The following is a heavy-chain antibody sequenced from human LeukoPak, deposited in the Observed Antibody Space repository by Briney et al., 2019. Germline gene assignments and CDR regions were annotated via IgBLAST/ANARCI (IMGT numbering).Heavy chain of an antibody. Sequence: YPGGSLRLSCAASGFTFSSYAMSWVRQAPGKGLEWVSAISGSGGSTYYADSVKGRFTISRDNSKNTLYLQMNSLRAEDTAVYHCAKSYSSGWYEGDAFDIWGQGTMVTVSS. CDR1: GFTFSSYA. D-gene: IGHD6-19*01. J-gene: IGHJ3*02. V-gene: IGHV3-23*01. CDR2: ISGSGGST. CDR3: AKSYSSGWYEGDAFDI.